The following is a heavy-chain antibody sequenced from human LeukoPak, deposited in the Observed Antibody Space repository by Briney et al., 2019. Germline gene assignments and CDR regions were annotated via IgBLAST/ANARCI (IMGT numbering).Heavy chain of an antibody. CDR2: ISSSGSTV. CDR3: AELGITMIGGV. V-gene: IGHV3-48*03. CDR1: GFTFSSYE. J-gene: IGHJ6*04. D-gene: IGHD3-10*02. Sequence: PGGSLRLSCAASGFTFSSYEMNWVRQAPGKGLEWVSYISSSGSTVYYADSVKGRFTISRDNAKNSLYLQMNSLRAEDTAVYYCAELGITMIGGVWGKGTTVTIPS.